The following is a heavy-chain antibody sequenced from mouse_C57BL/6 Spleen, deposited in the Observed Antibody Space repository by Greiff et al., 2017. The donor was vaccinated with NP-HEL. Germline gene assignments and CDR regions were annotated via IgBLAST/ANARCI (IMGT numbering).Heavy chain of an antibody. CDR2: IYPRDGST. CDR1: GYTFTSYD. CDR3: EGDRFAY. V-gene: IGHV1-85*01. D-gene: IGHD3-3*01. Sequence: VKLVESGPELVKPGASVKLSCKASGYTFTSYDINWVKQRPGQGLEWIGWIYPRDGSTKYNEKFKGKATLTVDTSSSTAYMELHSLTSEDSAVYFCEGDRFAYWGQGTLVTVSA. J-gene: IGHJ3*01.